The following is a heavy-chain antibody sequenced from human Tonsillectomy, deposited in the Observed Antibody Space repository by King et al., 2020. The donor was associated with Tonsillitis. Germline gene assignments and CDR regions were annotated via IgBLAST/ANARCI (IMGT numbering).Heavy chain of an antibody. V-gene: IGHV1-58*01. J-gene: IGHJ5*02. CDR2: IVVGSGNT. CDR1: GITFTNSA. D-gene: IGHD6-13*01. CDR3: AAGDSSTWPTALDH. Sequence: QLVQSGPEVKKPGTSVKVSCKTSGITFTNSAVYWVRQARGQRLEWIGWIVVGSGNTNYAQKFQKRVTITRDMTTSTAYMEMSSLRSEDTAVFYCAAGDSSTWPTALDHWGQGTVVTVSS.